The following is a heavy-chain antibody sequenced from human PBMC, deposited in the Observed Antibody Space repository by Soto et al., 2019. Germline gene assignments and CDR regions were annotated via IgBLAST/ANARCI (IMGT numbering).Heavy chain of an antibody. CDR2: IYHSGST. CDR3: AKRGFGELGREFDY. CDR1: SGSISSSNW. V-gene: IGHV4-4*02. Sequence: SETLSLTCAVSSGSISSSNWWSWVRQPPGKGLEWIGEIYHSGSTNYNPSLKSRVTISVDKSKNQFSLKLSSVTAADTAVYYCAKRGFGELGREFDYWGQGTLVTVSS. D-gene: IGHD3-10*01. J-gene: IGHJ4*02.